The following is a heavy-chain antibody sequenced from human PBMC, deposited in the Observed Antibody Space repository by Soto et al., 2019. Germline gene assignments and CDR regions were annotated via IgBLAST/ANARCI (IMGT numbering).Heavy chain of an antibody. CDR3: ARRTDYGDYSENNWFDP. D-gene: IGHD4-17*01. CDR2: IYYSGST. V-gene: IGHV4-39*01. CDR1: GGSISSSSYY. Sequence: PSETLSLTCTVSGGSISSSSYYWGWIRQPPGKGLEWIGSIYYSGSTYYNPSLKSRVTISVDTSKNQFSLKLSSVTAADTAVYYCARRTDYGDYSENNWFDPWGQGTLVTVSS. J-gene: IGHJ5*02.